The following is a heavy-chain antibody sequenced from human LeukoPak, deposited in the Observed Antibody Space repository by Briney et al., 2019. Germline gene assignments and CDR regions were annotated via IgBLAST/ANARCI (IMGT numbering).Heavy chain of an antibody. V-gene: IGHV1-2*02. D-gene: IGHD1-26*01. CDR2: INLNSGGT. Sequence: ASVKVSCKASGYTFTGYYMHWVRQAPGQGLEWMGWINLNSGGTNYAQKFQGRVTMTRDTSISTAYMELSRLRSDDTAVYYCARVEWELLGNAFDIWGQGTMVTVSS. CDR1: GYTFTGYY. CDR3: ARVEWELLGNAFDI. J-gene: IGHJ3*02.